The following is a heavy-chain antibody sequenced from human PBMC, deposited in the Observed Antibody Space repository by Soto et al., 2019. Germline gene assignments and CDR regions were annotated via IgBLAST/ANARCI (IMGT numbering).Heavy chain of an antibody. V-gene: IGHV1-69*01. CDR3: TRVRVEQGYGMEV. Sequence: QVQLVQSGAEVKMPGSSVKVSCKASGDTFSSYAITWVRQALGQGLEWMGGIIPVFDKADYEQKFEDRLTLAADESKSTAYMELRSLRYDDTAVYFCTRVRVEQGYGMEVWGQWTTVSVSS. J-gene: IGHJ6*02. CDR2: IIPVFDKA. CDR1: GDTFSSYA.